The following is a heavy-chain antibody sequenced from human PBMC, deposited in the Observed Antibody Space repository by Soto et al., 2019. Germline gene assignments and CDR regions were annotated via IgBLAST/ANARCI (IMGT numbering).Heavy chain of an antibody. CDR2: IYHSGST. CDR1: GGSISSSNW. V-gene: IGHV4-4*02. J-gene: IGHJ6*02. Sequence: SETLSLTCAVSGGSISSSNWWSWVRQPPGKGLEWIGEIYHSGSTNYNPSLKSRVTISVDTSKNQFSLKLSCVPAADTAVYYWAREGSMYYDFWSGYYRAWYYYGMDVWGQGTTVTVSS. D-gene: IGHD3-3*01. CDR3: AREGSMYYDFWSGYYRAWYYYGMDV.